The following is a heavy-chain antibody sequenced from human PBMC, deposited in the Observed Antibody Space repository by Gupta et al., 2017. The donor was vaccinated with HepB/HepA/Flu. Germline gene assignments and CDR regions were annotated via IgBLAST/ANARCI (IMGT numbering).Heavy chain of an antibody. Sequence: EVQLVESGGGVVRPGGSLRLSCAASGFPFDASGMSWVRQAPGKGLGWVSGINWNGGSTGYADSVKGRFTISRDNAKNSLYLQMNSLRAEDTALYYCARDFFPPYLSSSWSDYWGQGTLVTVSS. J-gene: IGHJ4*02. CDR1: GFPFDASG. CDR2: INWNGGST. CDR3: ARDFFPPYLSSSWSDY. V-gene: IGHV3-20*04. D-gene: IGHD6-13*01.